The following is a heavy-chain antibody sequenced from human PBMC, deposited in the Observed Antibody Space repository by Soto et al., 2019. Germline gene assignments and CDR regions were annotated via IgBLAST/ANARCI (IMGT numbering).Heavy chain of an antibody. CDR2: IIPIFGTA. J-gene: IGHJ4*02. CDR3: AMGYYGSGWYGSNWRELDY. D-gene: IGHD6-13*01. CDR1: GDTFSSYA. Sequence: SVKVSCKASGDTFSSYAISWVRQAPGQGLEWMGGIIPIFGTANYAQKFQGRVTITADESTSTAYMELSSLRSEDTAVYYCAMGYYGSGWYGSNWRELDYWGQGTLVTVSS. V-gene: IGHV1-69*13.